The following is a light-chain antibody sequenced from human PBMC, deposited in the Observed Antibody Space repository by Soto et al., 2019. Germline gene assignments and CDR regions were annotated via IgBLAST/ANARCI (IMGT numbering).Light chain of an antibody. CDR2: SNS. CDR3: GAWDDSLAGSWV. Sequence: QSVLTQPPSASGTPGQRVTISCSGSSSNIGHNSVNWYQQLPGTAPKLLIYSNSHRPSGVPDRISGPKAGTSASLAISGLQAEDEADYYCGAWDDSLAGSWVFGGGTKVTVL. V-gene: IGLV1-44*01. CDR1: SSNIGHNS. J-gene: IGLJ3*02.